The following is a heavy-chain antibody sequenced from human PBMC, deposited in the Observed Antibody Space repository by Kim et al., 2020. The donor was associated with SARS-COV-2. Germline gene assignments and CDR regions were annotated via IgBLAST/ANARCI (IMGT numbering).Heavy chain of an antibody. D-gene: IGHD2-2*03. V-gene: IGHV3-23*01. J-gene: IGHJ4*02. CDR3: AKTLGELDIAFDS. Sequence: GGSLRLSCAASGFIFSSYVMSWVRQAPGKGLEWVSVITDSGTRTEYADSVKGRFTVARDNSKNTLYLQMNSLRADDTAMYYCAKTLGELDIAFDSWGQGTLVTVSP. CDR1: GFIFSSYV. CDR2: ITDSGTRT.